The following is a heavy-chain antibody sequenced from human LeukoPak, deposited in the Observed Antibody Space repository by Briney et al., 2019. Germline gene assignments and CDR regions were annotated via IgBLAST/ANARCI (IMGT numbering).Heavy chain of an antibody. D-gene: IGHD1-14*01. CDR1: GFTFNSFG. CDR3: ARSHQRVGMEDY. CDR2: ISSSSSTI. J-gene: IGHJ4*02. V-gene: IGHV3-48*04. Sequence: PGGSLRLSCAASGFTFNSFGMSWVRQAPGKGLEWLSYISSSSSTIYYADSVRGRFTISRDNAKNSLYLQINSLRADDTAVYYCARSHQRVGMEDYWGQGTLVTVSS.